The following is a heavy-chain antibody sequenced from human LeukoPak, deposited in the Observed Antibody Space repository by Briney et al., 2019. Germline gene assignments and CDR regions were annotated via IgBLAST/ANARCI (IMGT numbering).Heavy chain of an antibody. J-gene: IGHJ4*02. CDR1: GFTFSSYS. V-gene: IGHV3-15*01. Sequence: GGSLRLSCAASGFTFSSYSMNWVRQAPGKGLEWVGRIKAETDGGIIDYAPPVQGRFTISRDASKNTLYLQMNSLKTEDTGMYYCTTRSSIWGQGTLVTVSS. D-gene: IGHD6-13*01. CDR2: IKAETDGGII. CDR3: TTRSSI.